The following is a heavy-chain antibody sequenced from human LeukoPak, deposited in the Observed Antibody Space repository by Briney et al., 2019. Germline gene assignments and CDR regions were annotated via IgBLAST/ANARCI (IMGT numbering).Heavy chain of an antibody. CDR2: ISWDGGST. Sequence: GGSLRLSCAASGFTFDDYAMHWVRQAPGKGLEWVSLISWDGGSTYYADSVKGRFTISRDNSKNYLYLQMNSLRAEDTALYYCAKDIKYCSSTSCYTGDAFDIWGQGTMVTVSS. V-gene: IGHV3-43D*03. CDR3: AKDIKYCSSTSCYTGDAFDI. D-gene: IGHD2-2*02. CDR1: GFTFDDYA. J-gene: IGHJ3*02.